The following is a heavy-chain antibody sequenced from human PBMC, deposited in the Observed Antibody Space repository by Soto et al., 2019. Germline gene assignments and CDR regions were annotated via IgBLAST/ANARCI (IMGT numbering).Heavy chain of an antibody. Sequence: QAHLEQSGAELKRTGASVKVSCKASGYTFSDFDINWLRQASGQGPGWMGWMNAKSGDTFFPQRFQGKFNMAWDTSLSTAYMELGSLTSDDTAIYYCARGNPFNYAGFYVCGQGTTVAVSS. V-gene: IGHV1-8*01. CDR1: GYTFSDFD. D-gene: IGHD3-16*01. CDR3: ARGNPFNYAGFYV. J-gene: IGHJ6*02. CDR2: MNAKSGDT.